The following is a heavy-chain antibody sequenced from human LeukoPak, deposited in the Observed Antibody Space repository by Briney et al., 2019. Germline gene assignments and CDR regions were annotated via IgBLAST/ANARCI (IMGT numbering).Heavy chain of an antibody. CDR1: GYTFTGYY. Sequence: ASVKVSCKASGYTFTGYYMHWVRQAPGQGLEWMGWINPNSGGTNYAQKFQGRVTMTRDTSISTAYMELSRLRSDDTAVYYCARGYSSSSGENWFDPWGQGTLVTVSS. J-gene: IGHJ5*02. CDR2: INPNSGGT. V-gene: IGHV1-2*02. CDR3: ARGYSSSSGENWFDP. D-gene: IGHD6-6*01.